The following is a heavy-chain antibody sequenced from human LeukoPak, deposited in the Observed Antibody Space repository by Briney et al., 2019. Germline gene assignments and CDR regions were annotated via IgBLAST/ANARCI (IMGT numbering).Heavy chain of an antibody. D-gene: IGHD3-22*01. CDR3: ARGRLAYYYDSSGYYDFDY. CDR2: ISAYNGNT. J-gene: IGHJ4*02. Sequence: GASVKVSCKASGYTFTSHGISWVRQAPGQGLEWMGWISAYNGNTNYAQKLQGRVTMTTDTSTSTAYMELRSLRSDDTAVYYCARGRLAYYYDSSGYYDFDYWGQGTLVTVSS. CDR1: GYTFTSHG. V-gene: IGHV1-18*01.